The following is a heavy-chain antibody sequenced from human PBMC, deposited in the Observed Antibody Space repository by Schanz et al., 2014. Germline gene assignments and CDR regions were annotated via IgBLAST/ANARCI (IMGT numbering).Heavy chain of an antibody. CDR2: ISSTSRAT. CDR1: GFIFIDYY. J-gene: IGHJ4*02. D-gene: IGHD2-2*01. Sequence: QVQLVDSGGGLVKPGGSLRLSCAASGFIFIDYYMNWIRQAPGKGLEWISYISSTSRATYYADSVKGRFTISRDNAKNSLFLQMNSLSAEDTAVYYCAKVAPAATYLDSWGLGTLVTVSS. CDR3: AKVAPAATYLDS. V-gene: IGHV3-11*05.